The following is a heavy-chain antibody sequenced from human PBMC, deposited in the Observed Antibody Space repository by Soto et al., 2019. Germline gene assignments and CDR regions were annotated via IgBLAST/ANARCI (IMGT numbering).Heavy chain of an antibody. D-gene: IGHD4-17*01. V-gene: IGHV3-23*01. CDR1: GFNFSSYA. J-gene: IGHJ5*02. CDR3: AKPRYGDYYWFDP. Sequence: PGGSLSLSCAASGFNFSSYAMSWVRQAPGKGLEWVSAISGSGGSTYYADSVKGRFTISRDNSKNTLYLQMNSLRAEDTAVYYCAKPRYGDYYWFDPWGQGTLVTVSS. CDR2: ISGSGGST.